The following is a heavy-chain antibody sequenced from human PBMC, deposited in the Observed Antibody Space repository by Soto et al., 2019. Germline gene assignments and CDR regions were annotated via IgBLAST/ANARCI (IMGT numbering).Heavy chain of an antibody. Sequence: PEETLSLTCTVSGGSISSYYWSWIRQAPGKGLEWIGYIYYSGSTNYNPSLKSRVTISVDTSKNQFSLKLSSVTAADTAVYYCARSGLRYFDWLFDYWGQGTLVTVSS. CDR3: ARSGLRYFDWLFDY. V-gene: IGHV4-59*08. CDR1: GGSISSYY. D-gene: IGHD3-9*01. J-gene: IGHJ4*02. CDR2: IYYSGST.